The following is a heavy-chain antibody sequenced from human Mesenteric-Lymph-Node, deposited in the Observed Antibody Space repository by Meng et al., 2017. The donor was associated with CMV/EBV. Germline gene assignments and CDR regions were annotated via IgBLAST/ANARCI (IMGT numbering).Heavy chain of an antibody. Sequence: GGSLRLSCKGSEYTFTNYWIAWVRQMPGKGLEWMGIIYPIASDIRYSPSFQGQVTISDDKSISTAYLQWSSLKASDTAIYYCARPMVIAAHDTFDVWGQGTKVTVSS. CDR1: EYTFTNYW. J-gene: IGHJ3*01. D-gene: IGHD2-15*01. CDR3: ARPMVIAAHDTFDV. CDR2: IYPIASDI. V-gene: IGHV5-51*01.